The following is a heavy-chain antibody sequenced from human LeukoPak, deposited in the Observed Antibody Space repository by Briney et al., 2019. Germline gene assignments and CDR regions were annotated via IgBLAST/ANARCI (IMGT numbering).Heavy chain of an antibody. CDR3: ARDSWDSSSWYFDY. V-gene: IGHV4-59*12. J-gene: IGHJ4*02. CDR2: IYYSGNT. CDR1: GGSITSDY. D-gene: IGHD6-13*01. Sequence: ASETLSLTCTVSGGSITSDYWSWIRQPPGKGLEWIGYIYYSGNTNYNPSLKSRVTISVDKSKNHFSLILSSVTAADTAVYYCARDSWDSSSWYFDYWGQGTLVTVSS.